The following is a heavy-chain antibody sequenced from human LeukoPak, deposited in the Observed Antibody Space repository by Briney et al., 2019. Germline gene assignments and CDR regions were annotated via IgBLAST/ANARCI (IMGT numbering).Heavy chain of an antibody. Sequence: ASVKVSCKASGYTFTGYYMHWVRPAPGQGLEWMGRINPNSGGTNYAQKFQGRVTMTRDTSISTAYMELSRLRSDDTAVYYCASYYDSSGYLSDYWGQGTLVTVSS. D-gene: IGHD3-22*01. CDR3: ASYYDSSGYLSDY. J-gene: IGHJ4*02. CDR1: GYTFTGYY. CDR2: INPNSGGT. V-gene: IGHV1-2*06.